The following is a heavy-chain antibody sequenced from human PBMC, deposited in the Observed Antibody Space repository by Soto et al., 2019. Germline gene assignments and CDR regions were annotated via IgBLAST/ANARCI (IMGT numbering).Heavy chain of an antibody. Sequence: PGGSLRLSXAASGFTFSSYGMHWVRQAPGKGLEWVAVISYDGNNKYYADSVKGRFTLSRDNAKNSLYLQMNSLRAEDTAVYYCARIYYGSGSHVDYWGQGTLVTVSS. CDR3: ARIYYGSGSHVDY. CDR1: GFTFSSYG. J-gene: IGHJ4*02. D-gene: IGHD3-10*01. V-gene: IGHV3-30*03. CDR2: ISYDGNNK.